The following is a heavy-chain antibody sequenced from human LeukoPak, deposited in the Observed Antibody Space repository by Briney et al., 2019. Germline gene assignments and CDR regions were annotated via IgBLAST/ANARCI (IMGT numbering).Heavy chain of an antibody. J-gene: IGHJ4*02. V-gene: IGHV4-59*01. Sequence: KPSETLSLTCTVSGGSISSYYWSWIRQPPGKGLEWIGCIYYRGTTNHNPSLKSRVSISVDTSKNQSSLKLSSVTAADTAVYYCARGRTPTDYWGQGTLVTVSS. CDR1: GGSISSYY. CDR2: IYYRGTT. CDR3: ARGRTPTDY. D-gene: IGHD1/OR15-1a*01.